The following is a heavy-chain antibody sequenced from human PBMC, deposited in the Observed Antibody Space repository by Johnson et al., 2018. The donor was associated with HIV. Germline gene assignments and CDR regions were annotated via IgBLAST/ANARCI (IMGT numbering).Heavy chain of an antibody. Sequence: VQLVESGGGLVRPGGSLRLSCAASGFTFDDSGMTWFRQAPGTGLEWVSVISSGGTTYYADSVKGRFTISRDNSKNTLYLQMNSLRAEDTAVYYCARAYIYGAFDIWGQGTMVTVSS. CDR1: GFTFDDSG. J-gene: IGHJ3*02. CDR3: ARAYIYGAFDI. V-gene: IGHV3-66*01. CDR2: ISSGGTT. D-gene: IGHD2/OR15-2a*01.